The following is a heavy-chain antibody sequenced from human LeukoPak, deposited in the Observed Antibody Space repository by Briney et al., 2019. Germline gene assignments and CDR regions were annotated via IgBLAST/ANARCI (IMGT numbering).Heavy chain of an antibody. Sequence: PSETLSLTCTVSGGSISSGSYYWSWIRQPAGKGLEWIGRIYTSGSTNYNPSLKSRVTMSVDTSKNQFSLKLSSVTAADTAVYYCARDRRTSYYYDSIYDAFDIWGQGTMVTVSS. CDR1: GGSISSGSYY. CDR3: ARDRRTSYYYDSIYDAFDI. V-gene: IGHV4-61*02. D-gene: IGHD3-22*01. CDR2: IYTSGST. J-gene: IGHJ3*02.